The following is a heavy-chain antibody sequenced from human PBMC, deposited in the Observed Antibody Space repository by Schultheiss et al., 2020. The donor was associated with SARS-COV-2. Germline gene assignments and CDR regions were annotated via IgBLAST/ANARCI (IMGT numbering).Heavy chain of an antibody. V-gene: IGHV3-64D*06. CDR3: VSALWQQLPI. D-gene: IGHD6-13*01. CDR2: ISSNGGST. CDR1: GFTFSSYA. Sequence: GGSLRLSCAASGFTFSSYAMHWVRQAPGKGLEYVSAISSNGGSTYYADSVKGRFTISRDNSKNTLYLQMSSLRAEDTAVYYCVSALWQQLPIWGHGTLVTVSS. J-gene: IGHJ4*01.